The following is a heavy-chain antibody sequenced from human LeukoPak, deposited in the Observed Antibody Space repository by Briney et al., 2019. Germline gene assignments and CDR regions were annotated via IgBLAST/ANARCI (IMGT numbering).Heavy chain of an antibody. CDR3: ARARGKIGGYCSSTSCYSLVIDY. CDR1: GYTLTDYY. CDR2: VDPEDGET. Sequence: GASVKVSCKVSGYTLTDYYMHWVQQAPGKGLEWMGLVDPEDGETIYAEKFQGRVTITADTSTDTAYMELSSLRSDDTAVYYCARARGKIGGYCSSTSCYSLVIDYWGQGTLVTVSS. J-gene: IGHJ4*02. V-gene: IGHV1-69-2*01. D-gene: IGHD2-2*01.